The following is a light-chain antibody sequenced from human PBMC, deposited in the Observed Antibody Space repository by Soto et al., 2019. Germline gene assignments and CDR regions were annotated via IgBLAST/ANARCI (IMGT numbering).Light chain of an antibody. CDR3: CSFAGTYPI. J-gene: IGLJ2*01. CDR2: DVT. Sequence: QSALTQPRSVSGSPGQSVTISCTGNSSDVGGYSHVSWFQQHPGKAPKLMIYDVTKRPSGVPDRFSGSKSGNTASLTISGLQAEDESDYYCCSFAGTYPIFGGGTKLTVL. V-gene: IGLV2-11*01. CDR1: SSDVGGYSH.